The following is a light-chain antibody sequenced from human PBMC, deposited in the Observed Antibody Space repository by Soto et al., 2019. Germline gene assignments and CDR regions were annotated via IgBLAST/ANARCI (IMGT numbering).Light chain of an antibody. Sequence: EIVLTQSPATLSLSPGERATLSCRASPSVTNYLAWYQQKPGQAPRLVIYGACNRATGIPARFSGSGSGTDFTLTISSLEPEDFAVYYCQQRNIWPPVTFGQGTRLEL. CDR2: GAC. CDR3: QQRNIWPPVT. CDR1: PSVTNY. V-gene: IGKV3-11*01. J-gene: IGKJ5*01.